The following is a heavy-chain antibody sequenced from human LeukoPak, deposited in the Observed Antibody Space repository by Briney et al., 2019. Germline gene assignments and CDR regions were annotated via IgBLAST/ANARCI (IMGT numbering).Heavy chain of an antibody. Sequence: SETLSLTCAVYGGSFSGYYWSWIRQPPGKGLEWIGEINHSGSTNYNPSLKSRVTISVDTSKNQFSLKLSSVTAADTAVYYCARLSALRYFDWLLYRYYFDYWGQGTLVTVSS. J-gene: IGHJ4*02. CDR3: ARLSALRYFDWLLYRYYFDY. CDR2: INHSGST. D-gene: IGHD3-9*01. V-gene: IGHV4-34*01. CDR1: GGSFSGYY.